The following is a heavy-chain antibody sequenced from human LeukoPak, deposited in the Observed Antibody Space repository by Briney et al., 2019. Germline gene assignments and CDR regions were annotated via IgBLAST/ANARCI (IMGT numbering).Heavy chain of an antibody. V-gene: IGHV4-59*11. D-gene: IGHD1-14*01. Sequence: SETLSLTCTVSGASITGHYLTWIRQPPGNGPEWIGYISHIGSTNYNPSLKSRVTISVDTSKNQFSLKLTSVTAADTALYYCARDRISINALDMWGQGTMVTVSS. CDR1: GASITGHY. CDR2: ISHIGST. J-gene: IGHJ3*02. CDR3: ARDRISINALDM.